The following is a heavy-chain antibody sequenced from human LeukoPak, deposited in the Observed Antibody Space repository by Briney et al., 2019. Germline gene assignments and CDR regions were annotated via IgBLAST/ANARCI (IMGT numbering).Heavy chain of an antibody. CDR2: ISGSGGST. Sequence: GGSLRLSCAASGFTFSSYAMSWARQAPGKGLEWVSAISGSGGSTYYADSVKGRFTISRDNSKNTLYLQMNSLRAEDTAVYYCAKDFSYYYDSSGRGGHWGQGTLVTVSS. J-gene: IGHJ1*01. V-gene: IGHV3-23*01. CDR1: GFTFSSYA. CDR3: AKDFSYYYDSSGRGGH. D-gene: IGHD3-22*01.